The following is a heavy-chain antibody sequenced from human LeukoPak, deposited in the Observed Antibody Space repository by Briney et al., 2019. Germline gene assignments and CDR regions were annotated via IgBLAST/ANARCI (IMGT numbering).Heavy chain of an antibody. Sequence: PGGSLRLSCAASGFTFSGSAMHWVRQASGKGLEWVGRIRSKTNNYATAYVASVKGRFTISRDDSKKTTYLQMNSLKTDDTAVYYCINEGWFGPYFDYWGQGTLVTVSS. V-gene: IGHV3-73*01. CDR3: INEGWFGPYFDY. CDR1: GFTFSGSA. CDR2: IRSKTNNYAT. J-gene: IGHJ4*02. D-gene: IGHD3-10*01.